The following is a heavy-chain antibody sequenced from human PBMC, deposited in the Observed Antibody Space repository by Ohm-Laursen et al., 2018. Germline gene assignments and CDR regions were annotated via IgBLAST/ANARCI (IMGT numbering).Heavy chain of an antibody. V-gene: IGHV1-18*01. D-gene: IGHD3-9*01. CDR1: GYTFTSYG. CDR2: ISAYNGNT. CDR3: ARYRVEDYDILTGYYTNYYYYGMDV. Sequence: ASVKVSCKASGYTFTSYGISWVRQAPGQGLEWMGWISAYNGNTNYAQKLQGRVTMITDTSTSTAYMELRSLRSDDTAVYYCARYRVEDYDILTGYYTNYYYYGMDVWGQGTTVTVSS. J-gene: IGHJ6*02.